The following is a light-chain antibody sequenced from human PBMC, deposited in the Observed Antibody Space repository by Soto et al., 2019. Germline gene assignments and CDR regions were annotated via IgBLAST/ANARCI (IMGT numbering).Light chain of an antibody. V-gene: IGKV1-39*01. J-gene: IGKJ5*01. Sequence: DIQMTQSPSTLSGSVGDRVTITCRASQTISSWLAWYQQKPGKAPKLLIYGASSLQSGVPLRFSGGGSGTDFTLTISSLQPEDFATYYCQQSYNIPRTFGQGTRLEIK. CDR3: QQSYNIPRT. CDR1: QTISSW. CDR2: GAS.